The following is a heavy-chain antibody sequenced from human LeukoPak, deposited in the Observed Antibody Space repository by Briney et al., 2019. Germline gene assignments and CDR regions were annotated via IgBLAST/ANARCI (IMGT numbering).Heavy chain of an antibody. CDR3: ARWAIFGGWFDP. Sequence: SETLSLTCTVSGGSISSGSYYWSWIRQPAGKGLEWIGRIYTSVSTNYNPSLKSRVTISVDTSMNQFSLKLSSVTAADTAVYYCARWAIFGGWFDPWGQGTLVTVSS. D-gene: IGHD3-10*01. J-gene: IGHJ5*02. V-gene: IGHV4-61*02. CDR2: IYTSVST. CDR1: GGSISSGSYY.